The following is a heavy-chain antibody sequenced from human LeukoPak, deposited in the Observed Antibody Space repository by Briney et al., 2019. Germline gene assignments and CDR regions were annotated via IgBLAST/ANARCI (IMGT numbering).Heavy chain of an antibody. CDR3: AREEVANYGMDV. Sequence: ASVKVSCKASGGTFSSYAISWVRQAPGQGLEWMGRIIPILGIANYAQKFQGRVTITADKSTSTAYMELSSLRSEDTAVYYCAREEVANYGMDVWGQGTTVTVSS. CDR2: IIPILGIA. J-gene: IGHJ6*02. V-gene: IGHV1-69*04. CDR1: GGTFSSYA. D-gene: IGHD2-15*01.